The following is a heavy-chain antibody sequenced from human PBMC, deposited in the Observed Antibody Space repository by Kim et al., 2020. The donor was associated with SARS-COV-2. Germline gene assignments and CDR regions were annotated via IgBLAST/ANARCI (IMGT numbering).Heavy chain of an antibody. CDR2: ISYDGSNK. Sequence: GGSLRLSCAASGFTFSSYGMHWVRQAPGKGLEWVAVISYDGSNKYYADSVKGRFTISRDNSKNTLYLQMNSLRAEDTAVYYCARMLGYCSSTSCANYYY. J-gene: IGHJ6*01. D-gene: IGHD2-2*01. CDR1: GFTFSSYG. V-gene: IGHV3-30*03. CDR3: ARMLGYCSSTSCANYYY.